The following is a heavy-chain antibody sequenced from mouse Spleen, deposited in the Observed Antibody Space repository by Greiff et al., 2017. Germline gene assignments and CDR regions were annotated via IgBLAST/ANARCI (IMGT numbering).Heavy chain of an antibody. CDR3: ARGGYFDV. CDR2: ISGGSNTI. J-gene: IGHJ1*01. CDR1: GFIFSDYG. D-gene: IGHD3-1*01. V-gene: IGHV5-17*01. Sequence: EVKLMESGGGLVKPGGSLKLSCAASGFIFSDYGMHWVRQAPEKGLEWVAYISGGSNTIYYADPVKGRFTISRDNAKNTLFLQMTSLRSEDTAMYYCARGGYFDVWGAGTTVTVSS.